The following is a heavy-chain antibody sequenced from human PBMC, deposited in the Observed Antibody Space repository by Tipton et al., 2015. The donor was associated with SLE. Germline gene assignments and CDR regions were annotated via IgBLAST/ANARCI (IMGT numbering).Heavy chain of an antibody. V-gene: IGHV4-34*01. D-gene: IGHD5-18*01. J-gene: IGHJ3*02. Sequence: TLSLTCAVYGGSINAYYWSWIRQPPGKGLEWIGEINHSGSTNYNPSLKSRVTISVDTSKNQFSLKLSSVTAADTAVYYCARGIQLWLRRDAFDIWGQGTMVTVSS. CDR1: GGSINAYY. CDR2: INHSGST. CDR3: ARGIQLWLRRDAFDI.